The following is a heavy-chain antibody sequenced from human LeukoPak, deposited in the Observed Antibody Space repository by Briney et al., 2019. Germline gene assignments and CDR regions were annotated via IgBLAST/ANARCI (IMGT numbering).Heavy chain of an antibody. Sequence: PGGSLRLSCAASGFTFSSTWMHWFRQAPGKGLEWVSFIYSDNTHYSDSVKGRFTISRDNSKNTLYLQMNSLRAEDTAVYYCARRAGAYSHPYDYWGQGTLVTVSS. CDR3: ARRAGAYSHPYDY. D-gene: IGHD4/OR15-4a*01. CDR1: GFTFSSTW. CDR2: IYSDNT. J-gene: IGHJ4*02. V-gene: IGHV3-53*01.